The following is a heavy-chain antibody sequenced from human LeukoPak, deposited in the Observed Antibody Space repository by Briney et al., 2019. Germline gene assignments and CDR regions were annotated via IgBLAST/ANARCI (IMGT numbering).Heavy chain of an antibody. CDR2: IYWDDDK. J-gene: IGHJ5*02. CDR1: GFSLSTSGVG. V-gene: IGHV2-5*02. CDR3: AHVAMVRGFDP. Sequence: SGPTLVNPTQTLTLTCTFSGFSLSTSGVGVGWIRQPPGRALEWLALIYWDDDKRYSPSLKSRLTITKDTSKNQVVLTMTNMDPMDTATYYCAHVAMVRGFDPWGQGTLVTVSS. D-gene: IGHD3-10*01.